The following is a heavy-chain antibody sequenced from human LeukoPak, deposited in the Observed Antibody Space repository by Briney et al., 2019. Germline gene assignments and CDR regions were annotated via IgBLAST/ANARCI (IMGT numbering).Heavy chain of an antibody. CDR2: ISDNEGRT. V-gene: IGHV3-23*01. Sequence: EGSLRLSCAASGFNFNYYAMSWVRQAPGKGLEWVSGISDNEGRTYYTDSVKGRLSISRDRTKNTVYLLMHNLRADDTAVYFCARHDSFIPYWGQGTLVTVSS. J-gene: IGHJ4*02. CDR1: GFNFNYYA. D-gene: IGHD5-18*01. CDR3: ARHDSFIPY.